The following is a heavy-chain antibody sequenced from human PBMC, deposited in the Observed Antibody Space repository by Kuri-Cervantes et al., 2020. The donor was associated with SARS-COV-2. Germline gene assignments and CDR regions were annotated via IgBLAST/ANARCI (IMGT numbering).Heavy chain of an antibody. CDR3: ARDLVSGRWLQSPNAFDI. Sequence: SETLSLTCTVSGGPISDFYWNWIRQTPGKGLEWIVYVSYSGYTNYNPSLRRRVTISVDTSKYQFSLKLSSVTAADTAVYYCARDLVSGRWLQSPNAFDIWGQGTMVTVSS. CDR2: VSYSGYT. V-gene: IGHV4-59*01. CDR1: GGPISDFY. D-gene: IGHD5-24*01. J-gene: IGHJ3*02.